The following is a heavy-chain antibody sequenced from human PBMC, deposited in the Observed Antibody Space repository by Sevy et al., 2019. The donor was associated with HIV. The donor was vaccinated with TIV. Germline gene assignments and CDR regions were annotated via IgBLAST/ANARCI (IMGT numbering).Heavy chain of an antibody. D-gene: IGHD6-19*01. Sequence: ASVKVSCKASGGTFSSYAISWVRQAPGQGLEWMGGIIPIFGTANYAQKFQGRVTITADKSTSTANMELSSLRSEDTAMYYWAIGYSSGYYYYYYMDVWGKGTTVTVSS. CDR3: AIGYSSGYYYYYYMDV. CDR2: IIPIFGTA. V-gene: IGHV1-69*06. CDR1: GGTFSSYA. J-gene: IGHJ6*03.